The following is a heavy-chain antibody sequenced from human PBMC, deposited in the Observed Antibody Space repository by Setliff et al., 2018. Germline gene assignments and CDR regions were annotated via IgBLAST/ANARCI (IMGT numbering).Heavy chain of an antibody. V-gene: IGHV3-15*01. J-gene: IGHJ4*02. CDR1: GFTVSSNY. CDR3: ITSSSWYPFDY. D-gene: IGHD6-13*01. CDR2: IKSKTDGGTT. Sequence: GGSLRLSCAASGFTVSSNYMSWVRQAPGKGLEWVGRIKSKTDGGTTDYAAPVKGRFTISRDDSKNTLYLQMNSLKTEDTAVYYCITSSSWYPFDYWGQGTLVTVSS.